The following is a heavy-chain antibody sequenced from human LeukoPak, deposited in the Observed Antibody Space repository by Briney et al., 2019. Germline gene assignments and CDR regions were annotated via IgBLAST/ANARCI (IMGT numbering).Heavy chain of an antibody. CDR1: GFTFSSYA. Sequence: GGSLRLSCAASGFTFSSYAMSWVRQAPGKGLEWVSAISGSGGSTYYADSVKGRFTISRDNSKNTLYLQMNSLRAEDTAVYYCAKGREGYCSSTSCYWGAFDIWGQGTMVSVSS. CDR2: ISGSGGST. D-gene: IGHD2-2*01. V-gene: IGHV3-23*01. J-gene: IGHJ3*02. CDR3: AKGREGYCSSTSCYWGAFDI.